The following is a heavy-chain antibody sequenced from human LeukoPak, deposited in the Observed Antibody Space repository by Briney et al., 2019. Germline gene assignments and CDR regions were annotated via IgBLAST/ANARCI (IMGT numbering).Heavy chain of an antibody. CDR3: ARSEYSSGWGTFDAFDI. CDR1: GASISSRPYC. CDR2: FYYSGST. D-gene: IGHD6-19*01. J-gene: IGHJ3*02. V-gene: IGHV4-39*07. Sequence: SETLSLTCTVSGASISSRPYCWGWTRQPPGKGLEWLGSFYYSGSTYYNPSLKSRVTISVDTSKNQFSLKLSSVTAADTAVYYCARSEYSSGWGTFDAFDIWGQGTMVTVSS.